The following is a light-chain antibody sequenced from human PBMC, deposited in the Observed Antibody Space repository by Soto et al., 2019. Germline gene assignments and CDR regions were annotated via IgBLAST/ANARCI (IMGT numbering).Light chain of an antibody. Sequence: SYELPQPPSVSGAPGPTARITCGGNNIGSKSVHWYQQKPGQAPVLVVYDDSDRPSGIPERFSGSLSGNTATLTISRVEAGDEADYYCQVWDSTGDHVVFGGGTQLTVL. CDR1: NIGSKS. V-gene: IGLV3-21*02. J-gene: IGLJ2*01. CDR2: DDS. CDR3: QVWDSTGDHVV.